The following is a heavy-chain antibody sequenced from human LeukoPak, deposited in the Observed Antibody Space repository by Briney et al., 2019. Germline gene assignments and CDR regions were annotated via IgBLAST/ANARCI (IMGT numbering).Heavy chain of an antibody. Sequence: ASVKVSCKASGGTFSSYAISWVRQAAGQGLEWMGWVHPNSGNTAYAQKFQGRVTMTRDTSISTAYMELSGLRFDDTAVYFCARGPRNDPWGQGTLVTVPS. D-gene: IGHD1-14*01. V-gene: IGHV1-8*02. J-gene: IGHJ5*02. CDR2: VHPNSGNT. CDR3: ARGPRNDP. CDR1: GGTFSSYA.